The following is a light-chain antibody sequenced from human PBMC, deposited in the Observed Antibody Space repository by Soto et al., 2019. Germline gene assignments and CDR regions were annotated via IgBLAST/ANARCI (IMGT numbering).Light chain of an antibody. Sequence: QAVVTQPRSVSGSPGQSVTISCTGTSSDVGGYNYVSWYQQHPGKAPKLMIYDVSKQPSGVPDRFSGSKSGNTASLTISGLQAEDEADYYCCSYAGSYTFVFGTGTKVTVL. CDR3: CSYAGSYTFV. CDR2: DVS. CDR1: SSDVGGYNY. V-gene: IGLV2-11*01. J-gene: IGLJ1*01.